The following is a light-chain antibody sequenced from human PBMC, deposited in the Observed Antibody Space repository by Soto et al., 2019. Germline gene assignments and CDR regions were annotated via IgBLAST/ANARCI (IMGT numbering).Light chain of an antibody. J-gene: IGLJ2*01. CDR2: EVS. CDR1: PSDVGASNY. Sequence: QSALTQPPSASGSPGQSVTISCTGTPSDVGASNYVSWYQQHPGKAPKLMISEVSKRPSGVPDRFSGSKSGNTASLTVSGLQAEDEADYYCSSSAGTKNMVFGAGTKVTVL. CDR3: SSSAGTKNMV. V-gene: IGLV2-8*01.